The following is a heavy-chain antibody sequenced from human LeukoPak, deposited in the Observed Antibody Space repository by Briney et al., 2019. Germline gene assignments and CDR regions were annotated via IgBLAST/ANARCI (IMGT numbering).Heavy chain of an antibody. J-gene: IGHJ4*02. CDR3: ARQAYGGNSPLDY. D-gene: IGHD4-23*01. CDR2: IYYSGST. CDR1: GGSISSYY. V-gene: IGHV4-59*01. Sequence: SETLSLTCTVSGGSISSYYWSWIRQPPGKGLEWIGYIYYSGSTNYNPSLKSRVTISVDTSKNQLSLKLTSVTAADTAVYYCARQAYGGNSPLDYWGQGTLVTVSS.